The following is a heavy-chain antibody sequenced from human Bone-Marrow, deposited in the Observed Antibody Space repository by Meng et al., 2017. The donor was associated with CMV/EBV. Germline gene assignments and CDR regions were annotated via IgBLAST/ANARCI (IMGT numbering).Heavy chain of an antibody. Sequence: ASVKVSCKASGYTFTEFYIHWVRQAPGQGLEWMGCINPHNGVTNYTHNFKGRFTLTRGTSIDTAYMELSRLRSDDAAVYYCARRDDPWGGYPHYYGMDVWGQGTTVTVSS. CDR2: INPHNGVT. CDR1: GYTFTEFY. V-gene: IGHV1-2*02. CDR3: ARRDDPWGGYPHYYGMDV. J-gene: IGHJ6*02. D-gene: IGHD3-3*01.